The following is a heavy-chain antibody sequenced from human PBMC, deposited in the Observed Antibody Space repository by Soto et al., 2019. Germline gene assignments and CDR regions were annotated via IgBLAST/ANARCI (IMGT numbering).Heavy chain of an antibody. CDR2: IIPIFGIA. V-gene: IGHV1-69*01. J-gene: IGHJ6*02. Sequence: QVQLVQSGAEVKKPGSSVKVSCKASGGTLLSYTISWVRQAPGQGLEWMGGIIPIFGIANYAQKFQGRVTITADESTGVAYMELSSLRSEDTAVYYCAAGEGETAMENVWRQGATLTVSS. D-gene: IGHD5-18*01. CDR3: AAGEGETAMENV. CDR1: GGTLLSYT.